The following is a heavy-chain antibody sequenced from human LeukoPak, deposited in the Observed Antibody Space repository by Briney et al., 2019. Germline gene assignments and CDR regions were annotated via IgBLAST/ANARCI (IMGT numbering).Heavy chain of an antibody. CDR2: ISGSGGST. CDR1: GFTFSSYA. V-gene: IGHV3-23*01. CDR3: TRDYSASGSHDY. D-gene: IGHD3-10*01. Sequence: GGSLRLSCAASGFTFSSYAMSWVRQAPGKGLEWVSAISGSGGSTYYADSVKGRFTISRDNAKNSLYLQMNSLRDEDTAVYYCTRDYSASGSHDYWGREPWSPSPQ. J-gene: IGHJ4*02.